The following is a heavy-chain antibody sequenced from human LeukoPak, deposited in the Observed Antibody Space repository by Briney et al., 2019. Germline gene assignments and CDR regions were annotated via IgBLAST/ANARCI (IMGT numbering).Heavy chain of an antibody. CDR1: GFTFSSYA. J-gene: IGHJ2*01. Sequence: GGSLRLSCAASGFTFSSYAMHWVRQAPGKGLEWVAVISYDGSNKYYADSVKGRFTISRDNSKNTLYLQMNSLRAEDTAVYYCARDAGTGESYYWYFDLWGRGTQVTVSS. D-gene: IGHD2-8*02. V-gene: IGHV3-30-3*01. CDR2: ISYDGSNK. CDR3: ARDAGTGESYYWYFDL.